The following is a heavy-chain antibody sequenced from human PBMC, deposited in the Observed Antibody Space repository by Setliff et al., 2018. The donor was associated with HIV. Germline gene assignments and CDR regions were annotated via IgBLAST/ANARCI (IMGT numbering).Heavy chain of an antibody. CDR2: INAGYGNT. D-gene: IGHD1-26*01. CDR1: GYTFTSYA. Sequence: ASVKVSCKASGYTFTSYAIHWVRQAPGQSLEWMGWINAGYGNTKYSQKFQGRVTITRDASASTAYMELRSLRSEDAAIYYCARGNIGDSGSSFGNWFDPWGQGTLVTVSS. V-gene: IGHV1-3*01. J-gene: IGHJ5*02. CDR3: ARGNIGDSGSSFGNWFDP.